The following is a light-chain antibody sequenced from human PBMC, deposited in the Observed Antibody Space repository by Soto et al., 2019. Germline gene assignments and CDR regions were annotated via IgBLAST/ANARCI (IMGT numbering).Light chain of an antibody. CDR3: QQRSNWPPIT. V-gene: IGKV3-11*01. CDR2: DAS. J-gene: IGKJ5*01. CDR1: QSVSSY. Sequence: EIVVTQSPSTLSVSPGERATLSCVASQSVSSYLAWYQQKPGQAPRLLIYDASNRATGIPARFSGSGSGTDFTLTISSLEPEDFAVYYCQQRSNWPPITFGQGTRLEIK.